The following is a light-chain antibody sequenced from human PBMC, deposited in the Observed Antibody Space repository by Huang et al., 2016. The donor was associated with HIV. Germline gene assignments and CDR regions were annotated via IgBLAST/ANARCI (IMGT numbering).Light chain of an antibody. Sequence: DIVMIQTPLSLSVTPGQPASISCKSSQSLLHSDGQTYLYWYLQKPGQSPHLLIYEVSSRVSGVPDRFSGSGSGTDFTLKISRVEAEDVGVYYCMQGKHFPRTFGQGTKVEIK. CDR2: EVS. CDR1: QSLLHSDGQTY. V-gene: IGKV2-29*02. J-gene: IGKJ1*01. CDR3: MQGKHFPRT.